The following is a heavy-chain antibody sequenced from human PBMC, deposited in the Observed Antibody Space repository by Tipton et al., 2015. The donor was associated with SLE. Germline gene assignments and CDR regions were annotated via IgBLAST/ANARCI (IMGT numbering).Heavy chain of an antibody. CDR2: IRSKAYGGTT. V-gene: IGHV3-49*04. J-gene: IGHJ3*02. CDR1: GFTFGDYA. CDR3: ARGAKGASDI. Sequence: SLRLSCTASGFTFGDYAMSWVRRAPGKGLEWVGFIRSKAYGGTTEYAASVEGRFTISRDDSKSIAYLQMNSLKTEDTAVYYCARGAKGASDIWGQGTMVTVSS.